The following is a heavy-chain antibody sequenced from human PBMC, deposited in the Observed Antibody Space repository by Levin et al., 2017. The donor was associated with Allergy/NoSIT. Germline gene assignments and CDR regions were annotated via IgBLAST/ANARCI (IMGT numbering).Heavy chain of an antibody. D-gene: IGHD2-15*01. Sequence: GGSLRLSCAGSGFTFSDYYMSWIRQAPGKGLEWLSYISRNSIYTNYAASVKGRFTISRDNAKNSLYLQMNSLTAEDTAVYYCARDGFCSGDDCYPPHYFDYWGQGALVTVSS. J-gene: IGHJ4*02. V-gene: IGHV3-11*05. CDR3: ARDGFCSGDDCYPPHYFDY. CDR2: ISRNSIYT. CDR1: GFTFSDYY.